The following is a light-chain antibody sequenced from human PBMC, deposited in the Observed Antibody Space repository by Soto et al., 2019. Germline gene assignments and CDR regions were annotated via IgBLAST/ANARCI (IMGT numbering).Light chain of an antibody. J-gene: IGLJ2*01. V-gene: IGLV1-44*01. CDR1: TSNLGGNT. CDR3: AAWDDSLNAVV. Sequence: QSVLTRPPSVSGTPGHKVSISCSGSTSNLGGNTVNWYQQLPGTAPKLLIYTNNQRPSGVPDRFSGSKSGTSASLAISDLRSEDEADFYCAAWDDSLNAVVFGGGTKLTVL. CDR2: TNN.